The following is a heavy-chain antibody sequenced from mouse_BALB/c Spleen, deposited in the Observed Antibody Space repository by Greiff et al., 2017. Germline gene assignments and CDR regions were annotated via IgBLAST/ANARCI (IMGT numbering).Heavy chain of an antibody. CDR2: IWGDGST. CDR1: GFSLTGYG. D-gene: IGHD1-1*01. J-gene: IGHJ4*01. V-gene: IGHV2-6-7*01. CDR3: ARDPIVGSSYGYAMDY. Sequence: QVQLKESGPGLVAPSQSLSITCTVSGFSLTGYGVNWVRQPPGKGLEWLGMIWGDGSTDYNSALKSRLSISKDNSKSQVFLKMNSLQTDDTARYYCARDPIVGSSYGYAMDYWGQGTSVTVSS.